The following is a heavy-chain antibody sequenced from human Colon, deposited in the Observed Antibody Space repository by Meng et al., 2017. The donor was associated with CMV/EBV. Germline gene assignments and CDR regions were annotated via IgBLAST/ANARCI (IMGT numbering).Heavy chain of an antibody. Sequence: GESLKISCAASGFTFGSHAMHWVRQAPGKGLEWVALILFDGSNQYYADSVKGRFTISRDNSKNTLYLQMSTLRAGDTALYYCAREGVGNPGWFDPWGQGTLVTVSS. V-gene: IGHV3-30*02. CDR3: AREGVGNPGWFDP. CDR2: ILFDGSNQ. J-gene: IGHJ5*02. CDR1: GFTFGSHA. D-gene: IGHD4-23*01.